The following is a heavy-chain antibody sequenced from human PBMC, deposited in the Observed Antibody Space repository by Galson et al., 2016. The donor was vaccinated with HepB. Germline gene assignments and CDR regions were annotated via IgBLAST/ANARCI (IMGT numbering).Heavy chain of an antibody. J-gene: IGHJ6*02. CDR2: VSGNNGDT. CDR3: ARDGYCSGGSCDGTVDGMDV. V-gene: IGHV1-18*01. Sequence: SVKVSCKASGYTFTNYGLSWVRQAPGQGLEWMGRVSGNNGDTNYAQNLQGRVTMTTDTPTSTAYMEVTSLRSDDTAVYYCARDGYCSGGSCDGTVDGMDVWGQGTLVTVSS. D-gene: IGHD2-15*01. CDR1: GYTFTNYG.